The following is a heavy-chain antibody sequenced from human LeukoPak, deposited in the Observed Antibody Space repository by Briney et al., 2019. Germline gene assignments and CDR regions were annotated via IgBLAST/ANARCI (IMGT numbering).Heavy chain of an antibody. CDR1: GFRFSTNY. D-gene: IGHD6-13*01. CDR3: ARGFPAGIAAAGRDD. V-gene: IGHV3-66*01. CDR2: IYSGGST. Sequence: GGSLRLSCAASGFRFSTNYMSWVRQAPGKGLEWVSLIYSGGSTYYSDSVKGRFTISRDDSKNTLYLHMNSLRAEDTAIYYCARGFPAGIAAAGRDDWGQGTLVTVSS. J-gene: IGHJ4*02.